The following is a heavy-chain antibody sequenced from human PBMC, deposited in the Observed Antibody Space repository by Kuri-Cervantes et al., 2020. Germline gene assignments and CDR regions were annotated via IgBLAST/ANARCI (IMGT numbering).Heavy chain of an antibody. Sequence: SGPTLVKPTDTLTLTCTVSGFSLSNARMGVSWIRQPPGKALEWLAHIFSNDEKSYSTSLKSRLTISKDTYKSHVVLVMTDMQPVDTATYFCVHRGQRGSWFDPWGQGTLVTVSS. CDR2: IFSNDEK. CDR3: VHRGQRGSWFDP. V-gene: IGHV2-26*01. D-gene: IGHD2-15*01. J-gene: IGHJ5*02. CDR1: GFSLSNARMG.